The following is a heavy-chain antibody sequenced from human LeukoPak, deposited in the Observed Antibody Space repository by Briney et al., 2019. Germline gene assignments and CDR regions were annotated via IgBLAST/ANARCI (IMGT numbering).Heavy chain of an antibody. CDR3: AKDGLGDFWSGYYTGWFDP. D-gene: IGHD3-3*01. CDR2: ISGSGGST. V-gene: IGHV3-23*01. CDR1: GFTFSSYA. Sequence: GGSLRLSCAASGFTFSSYAVSWVRQAPGKGLEWVSAISGSGGSTYYADSVKGRFTISRDNSKNTLYLQMNSLRAEDTAVYYCAKDGLGDFWSGYYTGWFDPWGQGTLVTVSS. J-gene: IGHJ5*02.